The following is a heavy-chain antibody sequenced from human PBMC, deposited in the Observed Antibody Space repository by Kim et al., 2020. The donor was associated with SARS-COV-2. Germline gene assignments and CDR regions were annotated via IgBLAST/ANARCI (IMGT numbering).Heavy chain of an antibody. CDR1: GFTFSYYG. J-gene: IGHJ6*02. CDR3: AKSAISMVRGLMYGMDV. Sequence: GGSLRLSCAASGFTFSYYGMHWVRQAPGKGLEWVAVIWYDGSNKYYADSVKGRFTISRDNSKNTLYLQMNSPRAEDTAVYYCAKSAISMVRGLMYGMDVWGQGTTVTV. V-gene: IGHV3-33*06. CDR2: IWYDGSNK. D-gene: IGHD3-10*01.